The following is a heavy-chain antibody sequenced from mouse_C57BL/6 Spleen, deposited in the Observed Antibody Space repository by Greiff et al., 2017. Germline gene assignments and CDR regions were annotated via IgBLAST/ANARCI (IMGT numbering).Heavy chain of an antibody. V-gene: IGHV1-19*01. Sequence: EVQLQQPGPVLVKPGASVKMSCKASGYTFTDYYMNWVKQSHGKSLEWIGVINPYNGGTSYNQKFKGKATLTVDKSSSTAYMELNSLTSEDSAVYYCAREAPIAMDYWGQGTSVTVSS. CDR1: GYTFTDYY. CDR2: INPYNGGT. J-gene: IGHJ4*01. CDR3: AREAPIAMDY.